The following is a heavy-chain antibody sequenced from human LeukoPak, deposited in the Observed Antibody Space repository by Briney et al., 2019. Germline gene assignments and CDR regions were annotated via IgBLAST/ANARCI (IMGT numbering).Heavy chain of an antibody. Sequence: PGGSLRLSCAASGFTVSSNYMSWVRQAPGKGLEWVSVIYSGGSTYYADSVKGRFTISRDNSKNTLYLQMNSLRAEDTAVYYCARDLDARYYYYGMDVWGQGTTVTVSS. V-gene: IGHV3-53*01. D-gene: IGHD1-1*01. CDR3: ARDLDARYYYYGMDV. CDR1: GFTVSSNY. J-gene: IGHJ6*02. CDR2: IYSGGST.